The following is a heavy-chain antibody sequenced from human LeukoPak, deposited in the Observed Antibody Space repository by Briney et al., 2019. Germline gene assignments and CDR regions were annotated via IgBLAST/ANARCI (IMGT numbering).Heavy chain of an antibody. J-gene: IGHJ4*02. CDR1: GFTFSSYS. D-gene: IGHD3-10*01. V-gene: IGHV3-48*01. CDR3: ARALPSITMVRGVIPPFDY. Sequence: GGSLRLSCAASGFTFSSYSMNWVRQAPGKGLEGVSYISSSSSTIYYADSVKGRFTISRDNAKNSLYLQMNSLRAEDTAVYYCARALPSITMVRGVIPPFDYWGQGTLVTVSS. CDR2: ISSSSSTI.